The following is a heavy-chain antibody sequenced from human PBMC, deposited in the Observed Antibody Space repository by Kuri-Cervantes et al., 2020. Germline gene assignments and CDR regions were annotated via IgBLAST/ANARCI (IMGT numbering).Heavy chain of an antibody. Sequence: ASVKVSCKASGYTFTGYYMHWVRQAPGQGLEWMGWINPNSGGTNYAQKFQGRVTMTRDTSISTAYMELSSLRSEDTAVYYCARGGPAGSGWLNAFDIWGQGTMVTVSS. V-gene: IGHV1-2*02. J-gene: IGHJ3*02. D-gene: IGHD6-19*01. CDR2: INPNSGGT. CDR1: GYTFTGYY. CDR3: ARGGPAGSGWLNAFDI.